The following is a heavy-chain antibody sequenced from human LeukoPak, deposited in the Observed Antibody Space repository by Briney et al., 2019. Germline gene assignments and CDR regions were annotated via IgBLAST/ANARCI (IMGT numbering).Heavy chain of an antibody. CDR3: ARDSYYDSSGLKDY. CDR1: GYTFTGYY. Sequence: EASVKVSCKASGYTFTGYYMHWVRQAPGQGLEWMGWINPNSGGTNYAQKFQGRVTMTRDTSISTAYMELSRLRSDDTAVYYCARDSYYDSSGLKDYWGQGTLVTVSS. J-gene: IGHJ4*02. CDR2: INPNSGGT. V-gene: IGHV1-2*02. D-gene: IGHD3-22*01.